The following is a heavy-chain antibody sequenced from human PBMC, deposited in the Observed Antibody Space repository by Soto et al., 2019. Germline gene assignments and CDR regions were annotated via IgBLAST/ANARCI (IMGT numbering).Heavy chain of an antibody. D-gene: IGHD6-13*01. CDR1: GFTVSSNY. J-gene: IGHJ4*02. CDR2: IYSGGST. V-gene: IGHV3-53*01. CDR3: AREAGDY. Sequence: EVQLVESGGGLIQPGGSLRLSCADSGFTVSSNYINWVRQAPGKGLEWVSIIYSGGSTYYADSVKGRFTISRDNSKNTVYLQMNSLRAEDTAVYYCAREAGDYWGQGTLVTVSS.